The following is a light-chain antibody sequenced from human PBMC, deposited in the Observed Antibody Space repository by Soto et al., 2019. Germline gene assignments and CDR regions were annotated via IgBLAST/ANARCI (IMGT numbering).Light chain of an antibody. CDR2: DAS. V-gene: IGKV1-33*01. Sequence: DIQMTQSPSSLSASVGDRVTITCQASQAIRNYLNWYQQKPGKAPKLLIYDASNLETGVPSRFSGSGSGTDFTFTISSLQPEDIATYYCQQYDNIPPTFGQGTRLEIK. CDR1: QAIRNY. CDR3: QQYDNIPPT. J-gene: IGKJ5*01.